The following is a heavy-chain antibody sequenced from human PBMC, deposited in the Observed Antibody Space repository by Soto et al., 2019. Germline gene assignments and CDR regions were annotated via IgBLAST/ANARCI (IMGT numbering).Heavy chain of an antibody. J-gene: IGHJ6*02. CDR3: ARVDGYNYDYYYGMDV. V-gene: IGHV4-34*01. D-gene: IGHD5-12*01. CDR2: INHSGST. Sequence: QVQLQQWGAGLLKPSETLSLTCAVYGGSFSGYYWSWIRQPPGKGLEWIGEINHSGSTNYNPSLKSRVTISVDTSKNQFSLKLSSVNAADTAVYYCARVDGYNYDYYYGMDVWGQGTTVTVSS. CDR1: GGSFSGYY.